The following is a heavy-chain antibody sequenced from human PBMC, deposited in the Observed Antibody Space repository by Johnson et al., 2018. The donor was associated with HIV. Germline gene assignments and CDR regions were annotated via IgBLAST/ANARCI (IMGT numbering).Heavy chain of an antibody. V-gene: IGHV3-30-3*01. J-gene: IGHJ3*02. D-gene: IGHD2-2*01. CDR1: GFTFSSYA. Sequence: QVQLVESGGGVVQPGRSLRLSCAASGFTFSSYAMHWVRQAPGKGLEWVAVISYDGSTYYDDSVKGRFTISRDNSKNTLYLQMNSLRAEDTAVYYCASTQLPIGFDIWGQGTMVTVSS. CDR2: ISYDGST. CDR3: ASTQLPIGFDI.